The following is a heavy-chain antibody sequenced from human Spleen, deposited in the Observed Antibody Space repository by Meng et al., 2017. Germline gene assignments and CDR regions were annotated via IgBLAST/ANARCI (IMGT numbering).Heavy chain of an antibody. Sequence: VWLGGSGGGVVRPGRSLRLSCEGSGFTFNNYAMNWVRQAPGKGLEWVSGISGRGGLTSYADSVKGRFTVSRDNSKNALYLQMTTLRGEDTAVYYCTKDNDVDYRPSLIWGQGTLVTVSS. V-gene: IGHV3-23*04. D-gene: IGHD4-17*01. CDR1: GFTFNNYA. J-gene: IGHJ4*02. CDR2: ISGRGGLT. CDR3: TKDNDVDYRPSLI.